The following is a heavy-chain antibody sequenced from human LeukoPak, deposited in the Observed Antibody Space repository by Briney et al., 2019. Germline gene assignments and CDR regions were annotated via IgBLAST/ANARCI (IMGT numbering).Heavy chain of an antibody. V-gene: IGHV3-23*01. CDR2: IGGRNDRT. D-gene: IGHD3-3*01. CDR3: AKDPNPFYDFWSGYK. CDR1: GFTFTGHT. J-gene: IGHJ4*02. Sequence: GGSLRLSCAASGFTFTGHTMTWLRQAPGKGLEWVSIIGGRNDRTYYADSVKGRFTISRDNSKNILYLQMNSLRAEDTAVYYCAKDPNPFYDFWSGYKWGQGTLVTVSS.